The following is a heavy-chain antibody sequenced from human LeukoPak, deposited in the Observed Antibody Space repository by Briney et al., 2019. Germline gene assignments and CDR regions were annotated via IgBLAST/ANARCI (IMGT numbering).Heavy chain of an antibody. CDR1: GGSISSYY. CDR2: IYYSGST. D-gene: IGHD4-17*01. V-gene: IGHV4-59*01. Sequence: SETLSLTCTVSGGSISSYYWSWIRQPPGKGLEWIGYIYYSGSTNYNPSLKSRVTISVDTSKNQFSLKLSSVTAADTAVYYCARVGGADDYGDFDYWGQGTLVTVSS. CDR3: ARVGGADDYGDFDY. J-gene: IGHJ4*02.